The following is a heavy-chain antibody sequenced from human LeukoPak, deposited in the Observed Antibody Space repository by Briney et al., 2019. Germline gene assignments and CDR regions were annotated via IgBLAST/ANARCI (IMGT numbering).Heavy chain of an antibody. CDR1: GGSFSGYY. J-gene: IGHJ4*02. CDR2: INHSGST. V-gene: IGHV4-34*01. D-gene: IGHD6-19*01. Sequence: PSETLSLTCAVYGGSFSGYYWSWIRQPPGKGLEWIGEINHSGSTNYNPSLKSRVTISVDTSKNQFSLKLSSVTAADTAVYYCARFWSAWAVAGSGPFDYWGQGTLVTVSS. CDR3: ARFWSAWAVAGSGPFDY.